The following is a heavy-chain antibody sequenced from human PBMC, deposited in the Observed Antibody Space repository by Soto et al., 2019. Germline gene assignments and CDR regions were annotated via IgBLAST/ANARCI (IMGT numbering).Heavy chain of an antibody. D-gene: IGHD2-8*01. J-gene: IGHJ6*02. CDR3: AKVIVLMVYGYGMDV. V-gene: IGHV3-30*18. CDR2: ISYDGSNK. Sequence: GESLRLSCAASGFTFSSYGMHWVRQAPGKGLEWVAVISYDGSNKYYADSVKGRFTISRDNSKNTLYLQMNSLRAEDTAVYYCAKVIVLMVYGYGMDVWGQGTTVTVSS. CDR1: GFTFSSYG.